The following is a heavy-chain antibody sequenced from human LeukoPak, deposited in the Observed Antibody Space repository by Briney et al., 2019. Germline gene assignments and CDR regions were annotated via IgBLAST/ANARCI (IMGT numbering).Heavy chain of an antibody. Sequence: GESLKISCKGSGYNFNNSWIGWVRQMPGKGLEWMGVIYPGDSDTIYNPSLQGQVTLSVDKSISTASLQWNNLKASDTATYYCAKHPSGNSYLPLNDGGQATLVTVSS. CDR2: IYPGDSDT. CDR1: GYNFNNSW. J-gene: IGHJ4*02. CDR3: AKHPSGNSYLPLND. V-gene: IGHV5-51*01. D-gene: IGHD1-1*01.